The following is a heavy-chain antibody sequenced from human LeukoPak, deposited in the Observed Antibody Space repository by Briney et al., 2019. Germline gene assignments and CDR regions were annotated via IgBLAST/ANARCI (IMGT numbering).Heavy chain of an antibody. V-gene: IGHV1-3*04. J-gene: IGHJ4*02. Sequence: GASVKVSCKASGYTFTSYAMHWVRQAPGQRLEWRGWINTGNGNKKYSQRSQGRVTITRDKSASTAYMELSSLRSEDTTVYYCARDASDILTGYHFDYWGQGTLVTVSS. CDR2: INTGNGNK. CDR3: ARDASDILTGYHFDY. D-gene: IGHD3-9*01. CDR1: GYTFTSYA.